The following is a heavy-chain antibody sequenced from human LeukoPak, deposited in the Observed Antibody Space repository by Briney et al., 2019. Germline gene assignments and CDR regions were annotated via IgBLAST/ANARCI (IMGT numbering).Heavy chain of an antibody. CDR2: TYYSGST. D-gene: IGHD3-10*01. CDR1: GGSISSHY. V-gene: IGHV4-59*11. J-gene: IGHJ4*02. Sequence: SETLSLTCTVSGGSISSHYWSWIRQPPGKGLEWIGYTYYSGSTNYNPSLKSRVTISVDTSKNQFSLKLSSVTAADTAVYYCARAPYGSEQGFDYWGQGTLVTVSS. CDR3: ARAPYGSEQGFDY.